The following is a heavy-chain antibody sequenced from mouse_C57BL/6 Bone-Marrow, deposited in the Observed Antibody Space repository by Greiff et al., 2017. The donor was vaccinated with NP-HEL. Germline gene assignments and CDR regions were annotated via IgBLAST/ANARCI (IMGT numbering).Heavy chain of an antibody. CDR2: IYPGDGDT. D-gene: IGHD1-1*01. CDR3: ARWNTTGDY. Sequence: QFQLPPSVPALLQPVASVPISCPSSFYAFSSSWLYWLPQRPGKGLEWIGRIYPGDGDTNYNGKFKGQDTLTADKSSSTAYMQLSSLTSEDSAVYFCARWNTTGDYWGQGTTLTVSS. CDR1: FYAFSSSW. V-gene: IGHV1-82*01. J-gene: IGHJ2*01.